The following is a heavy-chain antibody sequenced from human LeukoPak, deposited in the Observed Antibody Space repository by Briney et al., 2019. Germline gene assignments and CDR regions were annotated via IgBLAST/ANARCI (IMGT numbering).Heavy chain of an antibody. CDR2: IYPRDSDT. J-gene: IGHJ4*02. D-gene: IGHD3-3*01. V-gene: IGHV5-51*01. CDR1: GYSFTSYW. Sequence: ESLKISCKGSGYSFTSYWIGWVRQMPGKGLEWMGIIYPRDSDTRYSPSFQGQVTISADKSIRPAYLQWRSLKAPDHDLHYRARHRDYDFWSGSYYFDYWGQGTLVTVSS. CDR3: ARHRDYDFWSGSYYFDY.